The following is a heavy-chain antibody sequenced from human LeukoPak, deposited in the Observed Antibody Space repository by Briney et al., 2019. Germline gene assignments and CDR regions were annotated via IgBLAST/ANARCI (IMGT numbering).Heavy chain of an antibody. V-gene: IGHV1-2*02. CDR2: INPNSGGT. CDR3: AKDLSSSWNYYYYGMDV. CDR1: RYTFTGYY. Sequence: ASVKVSCKAPRYTFTGYYMHWVRQAPGQGLEWMGWINPNSGGTNNAQKFQGRVTMTRDTSISTAYMELSRLRSDDTAVYYGAKDLSSSWNYYYYGMDVWGQGTTVTVSS. J-gene: IGHJ6*02. D-gene: IGHD6-13*01.